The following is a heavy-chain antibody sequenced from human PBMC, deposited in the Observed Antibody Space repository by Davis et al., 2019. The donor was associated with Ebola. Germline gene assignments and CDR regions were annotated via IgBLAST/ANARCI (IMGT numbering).Heavy chain of an antibody. D-gene: IGHD4-17*01. CDR2: INYSGST. CDR3: ARGIYGAYFDY. V-gene: IGHV4-34*01. J-gene: IGHJ4*02. CDR1: GGSISGYY. Sequence: PGGSLRLSCAVYGGSISGYYWSWIRQPPGKGLEWIGEINYSGSTNYNPSLKSRVTISVDTSKNQFSLTLSSVTAADTAVYYCARGIYGAYFDYWGQGSLVTVSS.